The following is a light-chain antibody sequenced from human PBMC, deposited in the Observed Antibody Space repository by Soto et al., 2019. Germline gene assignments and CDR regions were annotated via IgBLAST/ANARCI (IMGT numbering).Light chain of an antibody. CDR2: GAS. Sequence: EILMTQSPATLSVSPGERATLSCRATQSISPNVAWYQQRPGQAPRLLIYGASTRATGIPGRFSGSGSGTEFTHTISSLESEDFAVYYCQQYYTWPSFGQGTRLEIK. CDR3: QQYYTWPS. J-gene: IGKJ5*01. V-gene: IGKV3-15*01. CDR1: QSISPN.